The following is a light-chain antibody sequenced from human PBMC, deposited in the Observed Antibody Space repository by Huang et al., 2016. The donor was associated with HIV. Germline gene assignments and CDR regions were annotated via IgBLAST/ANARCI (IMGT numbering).Light chain of an antibody. V-gene: IGKV1-17*03. J-gene: IGKJ1*01. CDR1: HDISKY. Sequence: DIQLTQSQSAMSASVGDRVSITCRASHDISKYLAWFQQKPGGAPKRLIYAASSLQSGVPSRFSGSRSGTKFTLTISSLQPEDFATYYCLQHHGYPRTFGQGTNV. CDR2: AAS. CDR3: LQHHGYPRT.